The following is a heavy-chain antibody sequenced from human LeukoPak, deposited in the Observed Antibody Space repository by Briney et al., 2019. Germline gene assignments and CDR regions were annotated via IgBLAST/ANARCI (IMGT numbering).Heavy chain of an antibody. J-gene: IGHJ4*02. Sequence: ASVKVSCKASGYTFTGYYMHWVRQAPGQGLEWMGWINPNSGGTNYAQKFQGRVTMTRDTSISTAYMELRSLRSDDTAVYYCAREAYGDYLPSYWGQGTLVTVSS. D-gene: IGHD4-17*01. CDR2: INPNSGGT. V-gene: IGHV1-2*02. CDR3: AREAYGDYLPSY. CDR1: GYTFTGYY.